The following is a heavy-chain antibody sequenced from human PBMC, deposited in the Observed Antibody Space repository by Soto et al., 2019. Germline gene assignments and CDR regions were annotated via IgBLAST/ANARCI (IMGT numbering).Heavy chain of an antibody. J-gene: IGHJ3*01. D-gene: IGHD5-18*01. V-gene: IGHV3-30*18. CDR1: GFIFSDFG. CDR3: VKGDLDTAVVNSPDAFDF. CDR2: ISYDGNNK. Sequence: QVNLVESGGGVVQPGRSLRLSCEASGFIFSDFGMHWVRQAPGKGLEWVAVISYDGNNKYYAQSMKGRFTISRDNSKNTLFLNMDSLSPEDTAVYPCVKGDLDTAVVNSPDAFDFWGPGTMVTVS.